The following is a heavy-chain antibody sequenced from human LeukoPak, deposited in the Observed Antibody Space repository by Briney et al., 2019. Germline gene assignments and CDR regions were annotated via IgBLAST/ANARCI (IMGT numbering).Heavy chain of an antibody. V-gene: IGHV4-59*11. CDR3: ARLRPLLDQLLYFAFDS. Sequence: PSETLSLTCSVSNGSISSHFWTWVRQPPGKGLEWIGHIHYSGSTNYNPSLKSRVTMSLDTSKNQFSLKLTSATAADTAIFYCARLRPLLDQLLYFAFDSWGQGTLVTVSS. J-gene: IGHJ4*02. CDR2: IHYSGST. CDR1: NGSISSHF. D-gene: IGHD2-2*02.